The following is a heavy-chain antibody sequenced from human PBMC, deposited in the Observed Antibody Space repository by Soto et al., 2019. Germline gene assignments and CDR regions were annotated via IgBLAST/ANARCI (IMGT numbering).Heavy chain of an antibody. D-gene: IGHD1-7*01. V-gene: IGHV3-15*01. Sequence: PGGSLRLSCAAHGFTFANAWMSWVRQAPGKGLEWVGRVRSKADGGTTDYAAPVKGRFTISRDDSENTLYLQMNSLKIDDTAVYYCRRDWDYPVLWGQGTLVTVSS. J-gene: IGHJ4*02. CDR3: RRDWDYPVL. CDR2: VRSKADGGTT. CDR1: GFTFANAW.